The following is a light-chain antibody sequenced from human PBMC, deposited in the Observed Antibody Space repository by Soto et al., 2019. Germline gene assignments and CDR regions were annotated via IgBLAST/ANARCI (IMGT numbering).Light chain of an antibody. V-gene: IGKV3-15*01. CDR3: QQDSSWPLT. Sequence: EIMMRQSPATLSVSPGERVTLSCRASQDIRSSLAWYQQKPGQAPRLLIYGASIRATGVPATFSGSGSGTEFTLSISSLQSEHLGVYYCQQDSSWPLTFGGGTKVDIK. CDR2: GAS. CDR1: QDIRSS. J-gene: IGKJ4*01.